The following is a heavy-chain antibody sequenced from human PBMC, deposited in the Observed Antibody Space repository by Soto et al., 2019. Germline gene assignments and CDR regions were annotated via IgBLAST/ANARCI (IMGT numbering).Heavy chain of an antibody. V-gene: IGHV1-2*04. CDR1: GYTFTGYY. J-gene: IGHJ6*02. CDR3: AREGGAAAISYYYYGMDV. Sequence: ASVKVSCKASGYTFTGYYMHWVRQAPGQGLEWMGWTNPNSGGTNYAQKFQGWVTMTRDTSISTAYMELSRLRSDDTAVYYCAREGGAAAISYYYYGMDVWGQGTTVTVSS. CDR2: TNPNSGGT. D-gene: IGHD6-13*01.